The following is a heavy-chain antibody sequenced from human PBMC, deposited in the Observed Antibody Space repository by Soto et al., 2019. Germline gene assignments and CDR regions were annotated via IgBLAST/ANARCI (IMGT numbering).Heavy chain of an antibody. J-gene: IGHJ5*02. CDR2: INPNSGGT. D-gene: IGHD1-26*01. V-gene: IGHV1-2*02. CDR3: ARGGEKWELHQANWFDP. Sequence: QVQLVQSGAEVKKPGASVKVSCKASGYTFTGYYMHWVRQAPGQGLEWMGWINPNSGGTNYAQKFQGRVTMTRDTSISTAYMELSRLRSDDTAVYYCARGGEKWELHQANWFDPWGQGTLVTVSS. CDR1: GYTFTGYY.